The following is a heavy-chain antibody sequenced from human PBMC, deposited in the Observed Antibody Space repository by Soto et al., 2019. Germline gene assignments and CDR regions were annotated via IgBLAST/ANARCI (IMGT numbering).Heavy chain of an antibody. J-gene: IGHJ3*01. Sequence: TGGSLRLSCAASGFTFSSYEMNWVRQAPGKGLEWVSYISSSGSNIYYADSVQGRFTISRDNAKNSLYLQMNSLSAEDTAVYWCASRSGGGGAFDFWGQGTMVTVSS. CDR1: GFTFSSYE. CDR2: ISSSGSNI. CDR3: ASRSGGGGAFDF. V-gene: IGHV3-48*03. D-gene: IGHD3-10*01.